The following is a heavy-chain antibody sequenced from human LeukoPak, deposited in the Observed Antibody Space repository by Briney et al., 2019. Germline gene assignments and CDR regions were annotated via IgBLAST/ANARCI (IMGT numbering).Heavy chain of an antibody. J-gene: IGHJ3*02. Sequence: PSETLSLTCTVSGGSINPYYWSWIRQPPAKGQEWNGDIYYSGTTDYNPSLKSRVTISVDTSKNQFSLKLSSVTAADTAVYYCARRSTYYFESRGYPSEAFNIWGQGTMVTVSS. CDR1: GGSINPYY. D-gene: IGHD3-22*01. CDR3: ARRSTYYFESRGYPSEAFNI. V-gene: IGHV4-59*08. CDR2: IYYSGTT.